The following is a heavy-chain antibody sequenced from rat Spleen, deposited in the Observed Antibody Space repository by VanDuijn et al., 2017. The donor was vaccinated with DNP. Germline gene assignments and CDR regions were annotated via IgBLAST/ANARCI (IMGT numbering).Heavy chain of an antibody. CDR1: GFTFSDYY. V-gene: IGHV5-29*01. Sequence: EVQLVESDGGLVQPGRSLKLSCAVSGFTFSDYYMAWVRQAPAKGLEWVATISYNGGTPYYRDSMKGRFTISRDNAKSTLYLQMDSLRSEDTATYYCARAEGTGFPYWGQGTLVTVSS. D-gene: IGHD1-11*01. J-gene: IGHJ3*01. CDR3: ARAEGTGFPY. CDR2: ISYNGGTP.